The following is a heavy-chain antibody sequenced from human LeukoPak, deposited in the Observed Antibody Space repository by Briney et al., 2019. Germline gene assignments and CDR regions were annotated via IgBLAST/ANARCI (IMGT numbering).Heavy chain of an antibody. J-gene: IGHJ4*02. Sequence: GGSLRLSCAASGFTFSSYWMSWVRQAPGKGLEWVANIKQDGSEKYYVDSVKGRFTISRDNAKNSLYLQMNSLRAEDTAVYYCARDRRIQLWPTIFDYWGQGTLVTVSS. V-gene: IGHV3-7*01. CDR1: GFTFSSYW. D-gene: IGHD5-18*01. CDR3: ARDRRIQLWPTIFDY. CDR2: IKQDGSEK.